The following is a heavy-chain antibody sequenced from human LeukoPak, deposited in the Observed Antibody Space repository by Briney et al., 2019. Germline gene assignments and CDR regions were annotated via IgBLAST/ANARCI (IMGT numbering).Heavy chain of an antibody. V-gene: IGHV3-30*18. CDR1: GFTFSDYS. J-gene: IGHJ4*02. Sequence: GGSLRLSCAASGFTFSDYSMNWVRQAPGKGLEWVAVISFDGKTKYYTDSVKGRFTISRDNSKNTLYLQMNSLRAEDTAVYYCAKEMSSSNIDHCGQGTLVTVSS. CDR3: AKEMSSSNIDH. D-gene: IGHD2-2*01. CDR2: ISFDGKTK.